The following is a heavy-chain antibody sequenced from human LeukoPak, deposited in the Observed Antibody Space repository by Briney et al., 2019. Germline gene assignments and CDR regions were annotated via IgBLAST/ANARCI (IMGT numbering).Heavy chain of an antibody. CDR1: GFTFSNYA. CDR2: FSDSDYGT. V-gene: IGHV3-23*01. Sequence: GGSLRLSCAASGFTFSNYAMSWVRQAPGKGLEWVATFSDSDYGTFYADSVKGRFTISRDNSKNTLYLQMNSLRAEDTAVYYCARGFWGYYYDSSYDYWGQGTLVTVSS. D-gene: IGHD3-22*01. CDR3: ARGFWGYYYDSSYDY. J-gene: IGHJ4*02.